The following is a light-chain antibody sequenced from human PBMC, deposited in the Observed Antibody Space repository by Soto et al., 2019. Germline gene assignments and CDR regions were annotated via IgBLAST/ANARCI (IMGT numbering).Light chain of an antibody. CDR3: QRYCITLWT. CDR1: QSLASAY. CDR2: GAS. V-gene: IGKV3-20*01. Sequence: EIVLTQSPGTLSLSPGERASLSCRASQSLASAYLAWYQQRPGQAPRLLIYGASTRATGIPDRFSGSGSGTDFTLTISRLEPEDFAVYYCQRYCITLWTFGQGTKVEIK. J-gene: IGKJ1*01.